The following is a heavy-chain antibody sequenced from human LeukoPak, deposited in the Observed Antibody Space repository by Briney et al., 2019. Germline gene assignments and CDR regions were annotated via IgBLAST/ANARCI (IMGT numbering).Heavy chain of an antibody. D-gene: IGHD6-13*01. CDR3: ASGDSSWPDNWFDP. V-gene: IGHV3-7*01. CDR2: IKQDGSEK. J-gene: IGHJ5*02. Sequence: GGSLRLSCVASGFTFSNYWMSWVRQAPGKGLEWVANIKQDGSEKYCVDSVKGRFTISRDNAKNSLYLQMNSLRAEDTAVYYCASGDSSWPDNWFDPWGQGTLVTVSS. CDR1: GFTFSNYW.